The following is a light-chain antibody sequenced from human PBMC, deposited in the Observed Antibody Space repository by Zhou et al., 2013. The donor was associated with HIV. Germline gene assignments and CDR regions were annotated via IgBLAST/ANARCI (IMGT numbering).Light chain of an antibody. CDR2: GTS. V-gene: IGKV3-20*01. J-gene: IGKJ3*01. Sequence: EIVLSQSPGTLSLSPGESTTLSCRASQSVSSNYLAWYQQKVGQAPRLLIYGTSTRATGIPDRFSGSGSGTDFTLTISRLEPEDFAVYYCQHYGSSFTFGPGTKVDIK. CDR3: QHYGSSFT. CDR1: QSVSSNY.